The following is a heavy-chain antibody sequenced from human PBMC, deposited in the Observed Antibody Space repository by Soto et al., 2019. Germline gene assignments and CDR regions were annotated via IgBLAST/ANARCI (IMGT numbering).Heavy chain of an antibody. CDR1: GFTFRSFT. V-gene: IGHV3-21*01. D-gene: IGHD6-13*01. Sequence: VGSLRLSCAASGFTFRSFTMNWVRQAPGKGLEWVSTISSNSAYIYYTDALRGRFTISRDNAKSSLHLQMNSLRAEDTAVYYCTRDASRDSSARGWFDPWGPGTLVTVSS. J-gene: IGHJ5*02. CDR3: TRDASRDSSARGWFDP. CDR2: ISSNSAYI.